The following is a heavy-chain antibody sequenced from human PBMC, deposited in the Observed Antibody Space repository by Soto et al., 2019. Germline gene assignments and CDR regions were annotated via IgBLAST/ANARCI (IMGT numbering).Heavy chain of an antibody. Sequence: QVQLQESGPGLVRPSETLSLTCSVSGASISDSYWSWIRQPPGKGLEWIAYIHYSGSTSYNPSLKSRATISLDASKRQFSLNLTSVTAADTAVYYCASSFDLTGLYPPDAFEVWGHGTLVTVFS. CDR3: ASSFDLTGLYPPDAFEV. V-gene: IGHV4-59*01. J-gene: IGHJ3*01. CDR1: GASISDSY. CDR2: IHYSGST. D-gene: IGHD2-8*02.